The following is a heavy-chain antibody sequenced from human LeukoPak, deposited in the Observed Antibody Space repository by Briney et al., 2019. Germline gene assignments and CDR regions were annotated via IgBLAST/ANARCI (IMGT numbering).Heavy chain of an antibody. V-gene: IGHV3-30-3*01. Sequence: GGSLRLSCAASGFTFSSYAMHWVRQAPGKGLEWVAVISYDGSNKYYADFVKGRFTISRDNSKNTLYLQMNSLRAEDTAVYYCARDFSYCGGGCYGGGDYWGQGTLVTVSS. D-gene: IGHD2-21*02. CDR1: GFTFSSYA. CDR2: ISYDGSNK. J-gene: IGHJ4*02. CDR3: ARDFSYCGGGCYGGGDY.